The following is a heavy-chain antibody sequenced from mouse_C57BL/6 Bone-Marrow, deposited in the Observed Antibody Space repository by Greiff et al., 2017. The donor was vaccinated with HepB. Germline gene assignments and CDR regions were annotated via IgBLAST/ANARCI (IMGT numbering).Heavy chain of an antibody. CDR3: ARRGGYAMDY. CDR1: GYTFTSYG. J-gene: IGHJ4*01. V-gene: IGHV1-81*01. Sequence: QVQLQQSGAELARPGASVKLSCKASGYTFTSYGISWVKQRTGQGLEWIGEIYPRSGNTYYNEKFKGKATLTADKSSSTAYMKLRSLTSEDSAVYFCARRGGYAMDYWGQGTSVTVSS. CDR2: IYPRSGNT.